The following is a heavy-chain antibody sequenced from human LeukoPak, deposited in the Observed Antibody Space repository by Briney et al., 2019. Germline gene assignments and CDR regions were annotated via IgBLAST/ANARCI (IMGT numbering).Heavy chain of an antibody. V-gene: IGHV3-7*03. CDR2: IKQDGSEK. CDR3: ARLVSGWLHSFDY. D-gene: IGHD5-24*01. J-gene: IGHJ4*02. Sequence: GGSLRLSCAASGFTFSSYWMSWVRQARGKGLEWVANIKQDGSEKYYVDSVKGRFTISRDNAKNSLYLQMNSLRAEDTAVYYCARLVSGWLHSFDYWGQGTLVTVSS. CDR1: GFTFSSYW.